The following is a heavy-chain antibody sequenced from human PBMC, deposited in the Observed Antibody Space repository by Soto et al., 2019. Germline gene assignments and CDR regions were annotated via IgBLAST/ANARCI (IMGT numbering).Heavy chain of an antibody. CDR2: IKQDGSEK. D-gene: IGHD3-9*01. Sequence: GGSLRLSYAASGFTFSSYWMSWVRQAPGKGLEWVANIKQDGSEKYYVDSVKGRFTISRDNAKNSLYLQMNSLRAEDTAVYYCARGILTGYYHPGYYFDYWGQGTLVTVSS. J-gene: IGHJ4*02. V-gene: IGHV3-7*01. CDR1: GFTFSSYW. CDR3: ARGILTGYYHPGYYFDY.